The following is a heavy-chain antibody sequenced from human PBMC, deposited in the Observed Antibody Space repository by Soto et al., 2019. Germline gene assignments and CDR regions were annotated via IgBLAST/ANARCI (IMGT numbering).Heavy chain of an antibody. D-gene: IGHD3-10*01. CDR2: INPNSGGT. CDR3: ARESPVFYYYYGMDV. V-gene: IGHV1-2*02. J-gene: IGHJ6*02. Sequence: ASVKVSCKASGYTFTGYYMHWVRQAPGQGLEWMGWINPNSGGTNYAQKLQGRVTMTRDTSISTAYMELSRLRSDDTAVYYCARESPVFYYYYGMDVWGQGTTVTVSS. CDR1: GYTFTGYY.